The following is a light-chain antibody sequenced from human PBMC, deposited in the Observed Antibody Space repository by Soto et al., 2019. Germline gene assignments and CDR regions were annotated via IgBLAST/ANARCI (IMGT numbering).Light chain of an antibody. V-gene: IGLV1-51*02. CDR2: GNN. Sequence: QSVLTQPPSVSAAPGQKVTISCSGSSSNIGNNYVSWYQQLPGTAPKLLIYGNNKRPSGIPDRFSGSKSGTSATLGITGLQTGDEADYYCGTWDSSLSAGVFGGGTKLT. J-gene: IGLJ2*01. CDR3: GTWDSSLSAGV. CDR1: SSNIGNNY.